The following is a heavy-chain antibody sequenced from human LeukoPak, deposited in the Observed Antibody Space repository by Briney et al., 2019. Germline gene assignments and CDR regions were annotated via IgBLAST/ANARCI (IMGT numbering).Heavy chain of an antibody. CDR2: ISSSSSYI. CDR3: ARGYSYGPYDAFDI. CDR1: GFTFSSHN. V-gene: IGHV3-21*01. Sequence: PGGSLRLSCAASGFTFSSHNMIWVRQAPGKGLEWVSSISSSSSYIYYADSLKGRFTISRDNAKNSLFLQMNSLRAEDTAVYYCARGYSYGPYDAFDIWGQGTMVTVSS. D-gene: IGHD5-18*01. J-gene: IGHJ3*02.